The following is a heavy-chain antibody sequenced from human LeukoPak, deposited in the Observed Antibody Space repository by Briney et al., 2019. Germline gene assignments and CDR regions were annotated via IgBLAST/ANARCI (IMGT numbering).Heavy chain of an antibody. J-gene: IGHJ5*02. Sequence: SQTLSLTCTVSGGSISSGDYYWSWIRQPPGKGLEWIGYIDYSGTTYYNPSLKSRVTISVDTSKNQFSLKLSSVTAADTAVYYCARASTMVRGVIGPKWLDPWGQGTLVTVSS. CDR1: GGSISSGDYY. CDR2: IDYSGTT. D-gene: IGHD3-10*01. CDR3: ARASTMVRGVIGPKWLDP. V-gene: IGHV4-30-4*08.